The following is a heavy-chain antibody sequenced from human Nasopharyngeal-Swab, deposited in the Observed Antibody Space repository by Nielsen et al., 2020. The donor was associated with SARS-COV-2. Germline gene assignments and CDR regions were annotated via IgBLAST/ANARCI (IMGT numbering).Heavy chain of an antibody. CDR1: GGSFSGYY. D-gene: IGHD1-1*01. CDR3: ARGVDWNYDY. V-gene: IGHV4-34*01. Sequence: SQTLSLTCAVYGGSFSGYYCSWIRQPPGKGLEWIGEINHSGSTNYNPSLKSRVTISVDTSKNQFSLKLSSVTAADTAVYYCARGVDWNYDYWGQGTLVTVSS. CDR2: INHSGST. J-gene: IGHJ4*02.